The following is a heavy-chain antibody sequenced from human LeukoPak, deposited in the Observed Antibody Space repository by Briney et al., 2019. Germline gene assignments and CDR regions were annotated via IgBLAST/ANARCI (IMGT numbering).Heavy chain of an antibody. V-gene: IGHV1-69*13. CDR2: IIPIFGTA. D-gene: IGHD3-9*01. CDR3: ASITPATGPGY. Sequence: GASVKVPCKASGGTFSSYAISWVRQAPGQGLEWMGGIIPIFGTANYAQKFQGRVTITADESTSTAYMELSSLRSEDTAVYYCASITPATGPGYWGQGTLVTVSS. J-gene: IGHJ4*02. CDR1: GGTFSSYA.